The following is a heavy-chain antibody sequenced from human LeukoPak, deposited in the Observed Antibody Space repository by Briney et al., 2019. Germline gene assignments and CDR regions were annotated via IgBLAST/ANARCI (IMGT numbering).Heavy chain of an antibody. Sequence: ASVKVSCKASGGTFSSYAISWVRQAPGQGLEWMGGIIPIFGTANYAQKFQGRVTITTDESTSTAYMELSSLRSEDTAVYYCARCPLSASYYYFDYCGHGTLVTVSS. CDR3: ARCPLSASYYYFDY. CDR1: GGTFSSYA. V-gene: IGHV1-69*05. CDR2: IIPIFGTA. J-gene: IGHJ4*01. D-gene: IGHD1-26*01.